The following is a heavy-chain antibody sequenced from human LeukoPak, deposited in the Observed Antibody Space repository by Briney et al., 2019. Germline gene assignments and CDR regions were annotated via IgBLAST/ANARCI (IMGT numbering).Heavy chain of an antibody. CDR1: GFTFSSYS. CDR2: ISSSSSYI. J-gene: IGHJ4*02. D-gene: IGHD5-24*01. V-gene: IGHV3-21*01. CDR3: ARENWEMATFDS. Sequence: GGSLRLSCAASGFTFSSYSMNWVRQAPGKGLEWVSSISSSSSYIYYADSVKGRFTISRDNAKNSLYLQMNSLRAEDTAVYDCARENWEMATFDSWGQGTLVTVSS.